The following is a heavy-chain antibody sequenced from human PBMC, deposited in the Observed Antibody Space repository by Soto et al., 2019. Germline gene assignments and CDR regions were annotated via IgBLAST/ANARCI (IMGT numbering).Heavy chain of an antibody. V-gene: IGHV1-8*01. CDR2: MNPNNGNT. D-gene: IGHD5-18*01. CDR3: ALNFGYSYGYQYYFDY. J-gene: IGHJ4*02. Sequence: ASVKVYCKAAAYTFTSYDINLVRQATGQDFEWMGWMNPNNGNTAYAQKFQGRVTITRDTSASTAYMELSSLRSEDTAVYYCALNFGYSYGYQYYFDYWGQGTLVTVSS. CDR1: AYTFTSYD.